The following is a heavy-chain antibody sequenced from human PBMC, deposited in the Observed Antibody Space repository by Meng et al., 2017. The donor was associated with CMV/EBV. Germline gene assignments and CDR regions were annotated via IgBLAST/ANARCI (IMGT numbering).Heavy chain of an antibody. CDR2: IYHSGST. Sequence: SETLSLTCTVSGYSISSGYYWGWIRQPPGKGLEWIGSIYHSGSTYYNPSLKSRVTMTRDTSTSTVYMELSSLRSEDTAVYYCARTAVPPYYYDSSGYSMDVWGQGTTVTVSS. CDR3: ARTAVPPYYYDSSGYSMDV. V-gene: IGHV4-38-2*02. J-gene: IGHJ6*02. D-gene: IGHD3-22*01. CDR1: GYSISSGYY.